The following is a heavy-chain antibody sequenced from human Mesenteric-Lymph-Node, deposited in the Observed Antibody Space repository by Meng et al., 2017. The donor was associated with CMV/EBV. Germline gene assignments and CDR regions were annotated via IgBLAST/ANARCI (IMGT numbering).Heavy chain of an antibody. V-gene: IGHV1-2*02. CDR3: ARDYYGSGSYWGGMNLGFDS. CDR2: INPNSGDT. Sequence: ASVKVSCKASGYTFTGFYIHWVRQAPGQGLEWIGWINPNSGDTNYAQRFQGRVTMTRDTPISTAYMELSSLRSDDTAVYYCARDYYGSGSYWGGMNLGFDSWGQGTLVTVSS. D-gene: IGHD3-10*01. J-gene: IGHJ4*02. CDR1: GYTFTGFY.